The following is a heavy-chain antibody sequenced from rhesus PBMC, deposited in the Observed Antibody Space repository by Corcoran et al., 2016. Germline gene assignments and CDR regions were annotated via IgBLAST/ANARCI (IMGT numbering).Heavy chain of an antibody. Sequence: QVQLVQSGTEVKKPGSSVKVSCKASGYTFTDYYVNWLRQAPGQGLEWVGEINPKTGGTNYAQKFQGRVIVTRDTSTSTAYMDLSSLRSEDTAVYYCTRDRYSGTWNFGYWGQGVLVIVSS. D-gene: IGHD6-25*01. CDR2: INPKTGGT. J-gene: IGHJ4*01. V-gene: IGHV1-138*01. CDR3: TRDRYSGTWNFGY. CDR1: GYTFTDYY.